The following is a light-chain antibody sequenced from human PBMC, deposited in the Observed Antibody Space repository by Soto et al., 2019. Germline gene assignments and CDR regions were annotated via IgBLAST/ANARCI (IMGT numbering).Light chain of an antibody. V-gene: IGKV3-15*01. CDR1: QSVGNN. Sequence: EIVMTQSPATLSVSPGERATLSCRASQSVGNNVAWYQQKPGQAPRLLIHGTSTRATGIPARFSGSGSGTEFSLTISSLQSEDFAVYYCQQRSNWPRGTFGQGTKLEIK. J-gene: IGKJ2*01. CDR3: QQRSNWPRGT. CDR2: GTS.